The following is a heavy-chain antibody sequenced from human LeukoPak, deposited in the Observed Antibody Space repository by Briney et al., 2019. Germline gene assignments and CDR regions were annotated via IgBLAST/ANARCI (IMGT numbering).Heavy chain of an antibody. D-gene: IGHD4-17*01. CDR3: TTSVTTPGAFDI. V-gene: IGHV3-15*01. CDR2: IKSKARGGTT. J-gene: IGHJ3*02. Sequence: GGSLRLSCAASGFTFSSYAMSWVRQAPGKGLEWVGRIKSKARGGTTDYAAPVKGRFIISRDDSENTLYVQMNSLRTEDTALYYCTTSVTTPGAFDIWGQGTVVTVSS. CDR1: GFTFSSYA.